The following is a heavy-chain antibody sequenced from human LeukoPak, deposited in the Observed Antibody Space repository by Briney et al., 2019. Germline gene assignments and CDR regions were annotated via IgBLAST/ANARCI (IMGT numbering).Heavy chain of an antibody. V-gene: IGHV3-21*04. CDR2: ISSSSSYI. J-gene: IGHJ4*02. CDR1: GSTFSSYS. CDR3: ARDNPPDY. Sequence: SGGSLRLSCAASGSTFSSYSMNWVRQAPGKGLEWVSSISSSSSYIYYADSVKGRFTISRDNVKNSLYLQLNSLRAEDTALYYCARDNPPDYWGQGTLVTVSS.